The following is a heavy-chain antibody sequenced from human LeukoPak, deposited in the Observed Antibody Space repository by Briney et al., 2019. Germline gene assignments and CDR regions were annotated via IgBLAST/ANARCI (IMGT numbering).Heavy chain of an antibody. V-gene: IGHV4-4*02. CDR1: GDSIISINW. D-gene: IGHD3-22*01. Sequence: SGTLSLTCAVSGDSIISINWWSWVRQTPGQGLEWIGDIHHSGSTNYNPSLKSRVTISVDKSKNQFSLKLTSVTAADTAVYYCATATLDSSGYHRRDSWGQGTLVTVSS. CDR2: IHHSGST. CDR3: ATATLDSSGYHRRDS. J-gene: IGHJ5*02.